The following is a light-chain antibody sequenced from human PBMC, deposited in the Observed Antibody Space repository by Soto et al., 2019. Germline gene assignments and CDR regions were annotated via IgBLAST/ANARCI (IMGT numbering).Light chain of an antibody. CDR1: QSVSNNY. J-gene: IGKJ1*01. V-gene: IGKV3-20*01. CDR3: QQYGSSPRT. CDR2: GAS. Sequence: EIVLTQSPGTLSLSPGERATLSCRASQSVSNNYLAWYQQKPGQAPRLLIYGASGRAPGVPDRFSGSGFGTDFMLTISRLEPEDFVVYYCQQYGSSPRTFGQGTKVEIK.